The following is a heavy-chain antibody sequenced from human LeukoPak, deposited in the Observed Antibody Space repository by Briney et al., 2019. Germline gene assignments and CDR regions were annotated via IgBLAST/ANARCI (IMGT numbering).Heavy chain of an antibody. CDR2: INPNSGDT. CDR3: ARIHYASGSAY. J-gene: IGHJ4*02. V-gene: IGHV1-2*02. Sequence: ASVKPSCKASGYTFTGYYIHWVRQAPGQGLEWMGWINPNSGDTNYGQRFQGRVTMTRDTSISTAYMELNRLRSDDTAVYFCARIHYASGSAYWSQGTLVTVSS. CDR1: GYTFTGYY. D-gene: IGHD3-10*01.